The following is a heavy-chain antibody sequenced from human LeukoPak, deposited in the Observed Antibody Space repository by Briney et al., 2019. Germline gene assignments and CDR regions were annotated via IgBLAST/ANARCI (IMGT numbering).Heavy chain of an antibody. J-gene: IGHJ5*02. CDR3: ARTRRMAARGGNWFDP. D-gene: IGHD6-6*01. CDR1: NDSISSSNYY. CDR2: SFYFGST. V-gene: IGHV4-39*07. Sequence: PSETLSLTCTVSNDSISSSNYYWAWIRQPPGKGLEWIGSSFYFGSTYYNPSLKSRVTISLDTSKNQVSLNLRSVTAADTALYYCARTRRMAARGGNWFDPWGQGTLVTVSS.